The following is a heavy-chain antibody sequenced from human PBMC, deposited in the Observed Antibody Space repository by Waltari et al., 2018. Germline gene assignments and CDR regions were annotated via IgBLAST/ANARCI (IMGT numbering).Heavy chain of an antibody. J-gene: IGHJ3*02. D-gene: IGHD2-15*01. V-gene: IGHV3-53*01. CDR3: ARDLILGYCSGGSCGTNDAFDI. Sequence: EVQLVESGGGLIQPGGSLRLSCAASGFTVSSNYMSWVRQAPGKGLEWVSVIYSGGSTYYADSVKGRFTISRDNSKNTLYLQMNSLRAEDTAVYYCARDLILGYCSGGSCGTNDAFDIWGQGTMVTVSS. CDR1: GFTVSSNY. CDR2: IYSGGST.